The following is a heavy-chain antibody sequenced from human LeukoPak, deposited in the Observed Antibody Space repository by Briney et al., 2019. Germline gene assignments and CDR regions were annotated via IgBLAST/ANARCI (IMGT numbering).Heavy chain of an antibody. V-gene: IGHV3-48*01. CDR2: ISESSRTT. D-gene: IGHD4/OR15-4a*01. CDR3: ARRAGAYSHPYDY. J-gene: IGHJ4*02. CDR1: GFTFSSYG. Sequence: GGSLRLSCAASGFTFSSYGMNWVRQAPGKGLEWVSYISESSRTTYYADSVKGRFTISRDNSKNTLYLQMNSLRAEDTAVYYCARRAGAYSHPYDYWGQGTLVTVSS.